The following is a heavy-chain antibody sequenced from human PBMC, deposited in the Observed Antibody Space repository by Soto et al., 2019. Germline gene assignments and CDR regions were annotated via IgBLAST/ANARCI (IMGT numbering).Heavy chain of an antibody. CDR1: GFTFNNYA. Sequence: EVQLLESGGGLVQPGGSLRLSCAASGFTFNNYAMTWVRQAPGTGLEWVSAISGGGDTTSYADSVKGRLTVSRDGSKNTLYLQMSSLRAEDTALYYCAKGRGGSGSLTPRVDFWGQGTLVTVSS. V-gene: IGHV3-23*01. CDR2: ISGGGDTT. CDR3: AKGRGGSGSLTPRVDF. J-gene: IGHJ4*02. D-gene: IGHD3-10*01.